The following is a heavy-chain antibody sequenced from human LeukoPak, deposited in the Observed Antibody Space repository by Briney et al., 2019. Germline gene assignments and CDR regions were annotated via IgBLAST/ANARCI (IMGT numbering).Heavy chain of an antibody. V-gene: IGHV5-51*01. D-gene: IGHD2-2*03. Sequence: GESLMISCKGSGYSSAAYWIAWVRQMPGKGLEWMGIIYPDESNTSYSPSLKGQVTISADKSISTAYLQWSSLKASDTALYYCARPPSRGYSSSFEYWGQGTLVTVSS. J-gene: IGHJ4*01. CDR2: IYPDESNT. CDR1: GYSSAAYW. CDR3: ARPPSRGYSSSFEY.